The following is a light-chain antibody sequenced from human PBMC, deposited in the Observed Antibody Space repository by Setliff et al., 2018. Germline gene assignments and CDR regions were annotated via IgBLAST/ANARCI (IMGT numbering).Light chain of an antibody. J-gene: IGLJ1*01. CDR2: EVS. Sequence: SALAQPLSASGSPGQSVTISCTGTSSDVGGYNYVSWYQQHPGKAPKLMIYEVSKRPSGVPDRFSGSKSGNTASLTVSGLQAEDEADYYCSSYAGSNNPYVFGTGTKVTVL. V-gene: IGLV2-8*01. CDR3: SSYAGSNNPYV. CDR1: SSDVGGYNY.